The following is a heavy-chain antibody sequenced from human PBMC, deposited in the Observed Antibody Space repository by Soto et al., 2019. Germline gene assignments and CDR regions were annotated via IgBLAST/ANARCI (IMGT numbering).Heavy chain of an antibody. CDR1: GFTFSSYG. J-gene: IGHJ4*02. D-gene: IGHD6-25*01. CDR3: ARDRGEADY. CDR2: IWYDGSNK. Sequence: QVQLVESGGGVVQPGRSLRLSCAASGFTFSSYGMHWVRQAPGKGLEWVAVIWYDGSNKYYADSVKGRFTISRDNSKNTLYLQMTSLRAEDTAVYYCARDRGEADYWGQGTLVTVSS. V-gene: IGHV3-33*01.